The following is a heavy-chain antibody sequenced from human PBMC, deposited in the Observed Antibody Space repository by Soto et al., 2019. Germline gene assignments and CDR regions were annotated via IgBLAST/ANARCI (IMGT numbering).Heavy chain of an antibody. D-gene: IGHD3-3*01. CDR3: TTDGSYDFWSGSPPDYYYYMDV. J-gene: IGHJ6*03. V-gene: IGHV3-15*01. CDR2: IKSKTDGETT. CDR1: GFTFSNAW. Sequence: PGGSLRLSCAASGFTFSNAWMSWVRQAPGKGLEWVGRIKSKTDGETTDYAAPVKGRFTISRDDSKNTLYLQMNSLKTEDTAVYYCTTDGSYDFWSGSPPDYYYYMDVWGKGTTVTVSS.